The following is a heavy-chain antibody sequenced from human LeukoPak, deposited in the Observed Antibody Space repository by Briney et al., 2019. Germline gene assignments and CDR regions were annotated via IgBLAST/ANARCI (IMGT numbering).Heavy chain of an antibody. Sequence: SETLSLTCTVSGGSISSYYWCWIRQPPGKGLEWIGYIYYSGSTNYNPSLKSRVTISVDTSKNQFSLKLSSVTAADTAVYYCARAVGSSSWSPVGYWGQGTLVTVSS. V-gene: IGHV4-59*01. J-gene: IGHJ4*02. CDR3: ARAVGSSSWSPVGY. CDR2: IYYSGST. CDR1: GGSISSYY. D-gene: IGHD6-13*01.